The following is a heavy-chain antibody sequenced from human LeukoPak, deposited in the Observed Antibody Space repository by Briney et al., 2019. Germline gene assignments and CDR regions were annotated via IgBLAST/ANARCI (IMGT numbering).Heavy chain of an antibody. CDR3: AHSIRITPGYCSSTSCPYYFDY. V-gene: IGHV2-5*01. J-gene: IGHJ4*02. D-gene: IGHD2-2*01. Sequence: SGPTLVKPTQTLTLTCTFSGFSLSTSGVGVGWIRQPPGKALEWLALIYWNDDKRYSPSLKSRLTITKDTSKNQVVLTMTNMDPVDTATYYCAHSIRITPGYCSSTSCPYYFDYWGQGTLVTVSS. CDR1: GFSLSTSGVG. CDR2: IYWNDDK.